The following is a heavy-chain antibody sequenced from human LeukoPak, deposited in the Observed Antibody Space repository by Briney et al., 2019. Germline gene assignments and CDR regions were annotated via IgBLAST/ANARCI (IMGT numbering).Heavy chain of an antibody. D-gene: IGHD6-13*01. Sequence: SETLSLTCAVSGYSISSGYYWGWIRQPPGKGLEWIGSIFHSGITYYNPSLKSRLTISVDTSKNQFSLKLSSVTAADTSVYYCARRVYTSSWYIDYWGQGTLVTVSS. V-gene: IGHV4-38-2*01. CDR1: GYSISSGYY. J-gene: IGHJ4*02. CDR2: IFHSGIT. CDR3: ARRVYTSSWYIDY.